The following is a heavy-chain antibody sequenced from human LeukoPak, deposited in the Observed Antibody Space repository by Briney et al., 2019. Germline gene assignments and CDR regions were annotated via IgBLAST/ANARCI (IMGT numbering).Heavy chain of an antibody. J-gene: IGHJ4*02. CDR1: GGSISSSSYY. D-gene: IGHD3-9*01. CDR2: IYYSGST. V-gene: IGHV4-39*07. Sequence: SETLSLTCTVSGGSISSSSYYWGWIRQPPGKGLEWIGSIYYSGSTYYNPSLKSRVTISVDTSKNQFSLKLSSVTAADTAVYYCARNYDILTGLDYWGQGTLVTVSS. CDR3: ARNYDILTGLDY.